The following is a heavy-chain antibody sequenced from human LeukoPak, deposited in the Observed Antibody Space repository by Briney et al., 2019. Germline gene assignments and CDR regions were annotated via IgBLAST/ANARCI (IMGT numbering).Heavy chain of an antibody. Sequence: GGSLRLSCAASAFTFSNFAMSWFRQAPGKGLEWVSVISGSGGRTYYADSVKGRFTISRDNSKNTVFLQMNSLRVEDTAVYYCAKGAQDFGDSTTDYWGQGTLVTASS. CDR2: ISGSGGRT. V-gene: IGHV3-23*01. CDR3: AKGAQDFGDSTTDY. D-gene: IGHD4-17*01. J-gene: IGHJ4*02. CDR1: AFTFSNFA.